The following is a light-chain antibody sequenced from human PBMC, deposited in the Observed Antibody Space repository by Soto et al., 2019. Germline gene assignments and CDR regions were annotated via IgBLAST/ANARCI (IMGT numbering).Light chain of an antibody. J-gene: IGKJ5*01. V-gene: IGKV1-9*01. Sequence: DIQLTQSPSFLSASVGDRVTITCRASQGISSYLAWYQQKPGKAPKLLIYAASTLQSGVPSRFSGSGAGTEFTLTIRSLQPEDFATYYCQRLKTFPVTFGQGTRLEIK. CDR1: QGISSY. CDR2: AAS. CDR3: QRLKTFPVT.